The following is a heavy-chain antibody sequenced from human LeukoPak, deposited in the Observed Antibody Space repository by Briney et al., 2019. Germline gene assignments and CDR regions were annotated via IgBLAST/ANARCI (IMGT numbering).Heavy chain of an antibody. CDR3: ARGGYYDILTGYYLNWFDP. CDR1: GGSISSYY. D-gene: IGHD3-9*01. J-gene: IGHJ5*02. CDR2: IYYSGST. Sequence: KSSETLSLTCTVSGGSISSYYWSWIRQPPGKGLEWIGYIYYSGSTNYNPSLKSRVTISVDTSKNQFSLKLSSVTAADTAVYYCARGGYYDILTGYYLNWFDPWGQGTLVTVSS. V-gene: IGHV4-59*01.